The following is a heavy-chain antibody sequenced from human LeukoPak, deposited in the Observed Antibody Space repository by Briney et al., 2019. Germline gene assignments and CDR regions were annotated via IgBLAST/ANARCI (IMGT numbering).Heavy chain of an antibody. CDR1: GFTFSSYA. Sequence: EAGGSLRLSCAASGFTFSSYAMSWVRQAPGKGLEWVSAISGSGGSTYYAESVKGRFTISRDNSKNTLYLQMNSLRAEDTAVYYCAKDGEHGFFDYWGQGTLVTVSS. J-gene: IGHJ4*02. D-gene: IGHD1/OR15-1a*01. CDR3: AKDGEHGFFDY. V-gene: IGHV3-23*01. CDR2: ISGSGGST.